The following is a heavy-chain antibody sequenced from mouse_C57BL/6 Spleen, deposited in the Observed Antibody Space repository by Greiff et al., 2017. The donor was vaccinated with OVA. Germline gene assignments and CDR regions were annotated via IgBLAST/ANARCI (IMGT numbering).Heavy chain of an antibody. J-gene: IGHJ1*03. CDR1: GYTFTDYN. V-gene: IGHV1-22*01. CDR2: INPNTGGT. CDR3: ASTDWYFDV. Sequence: VQLQQSGPELVKPGASVKMSCKASGYTFTDYNMHWVKQSPGKSLEWIGYINPNTGGTSYTQKFKGKATLTVNTSSSTAFMELPRLTSEDSAVYYCASTDWYFDVWGTGTTVTVSS.